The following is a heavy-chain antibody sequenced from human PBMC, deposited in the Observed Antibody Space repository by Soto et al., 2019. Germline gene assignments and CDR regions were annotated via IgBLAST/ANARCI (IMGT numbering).Heavy chain of an antibody. CDR1: GYSISSGYY. CDR3: ARRHSSSWYGLDY. CDR2: IYHSGST. J-gene: IGHJ4*02. D-gene: IGHD6-13*01. Sequence: SETLSLTCAVSGYSISSGYYWGWIRQPPGKGLEWIGSIYHSGSTYYNPSLKSRVSISVDTSKNQFSLRLSSVTAADTAMYYCARRHSSSWYGLDYWGQGTLVTVS. V-gene: IGHV4-38-2*01.